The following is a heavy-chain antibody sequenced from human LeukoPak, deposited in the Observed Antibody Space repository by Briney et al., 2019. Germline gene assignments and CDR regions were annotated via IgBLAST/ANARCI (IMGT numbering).Heavy chain of an antibody. CDR3: AKDLNKISRNAFDI. V-gene: IGHV3-74*01. CDR1: GFTFSSYW. Sequence: PGGSLRLSCAASGFTFSSYWMHWVRQAPGKGLVWVSRINTDGSSTSYADSVKGRFTISRDNSKNTLYLQMNSLRAEDTAVYYCAKDLNKISRNAFDIWGQGTMVTVSS. J-gene: IGHJ3*02. D-gene: IGHD1/OR15-1a*01. CDR2: INTDGSST.